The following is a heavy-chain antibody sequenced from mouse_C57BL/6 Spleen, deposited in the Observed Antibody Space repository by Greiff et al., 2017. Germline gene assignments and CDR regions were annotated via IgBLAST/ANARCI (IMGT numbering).Heavy chain of an antibody. CDR1: GYTFTDYN. CDR3: ARGRNYGNLAY. CDR2: INPNNGGT. D-gene: IGHD2-1*01. V-gene: IGHV1-22*01. Sequence: EVQLQQSGPELVKPGASVKMSCKASGYTFTDYNMHWVKQSHGKSLEWIGYINPNNGGTSYNQKFKGKATLTVNKSTSTAYMELRSLTSEDSAVYYCARGRNYGNLAYWGQGTLVTVSA. J-gene: IGHJ3*01.